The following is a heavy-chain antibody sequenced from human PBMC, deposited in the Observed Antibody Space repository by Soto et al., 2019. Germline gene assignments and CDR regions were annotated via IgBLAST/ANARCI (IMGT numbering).Heavy chain of an antibody. V-gene: IGHV4-30-2*01. Sequence: QLQLQESGSGLVKPSQTLSLTCAVSGGSISSGGYSWSWIRQPPGKGLEWIGYMYHSGSTYYNPSLKCRVNISGDRSKNQFSLKVSSVTAADTAVYYCARAIGWFGELLGGYYFDYWGQGTLVTVSS. CDR3: ARAIGWFGELLGGYYFDY. CDR1: GGSISSGGYS. CDR2: MYHSGST. D-gene: IGHD3-10*01. J-gene: IGHJ4*02.